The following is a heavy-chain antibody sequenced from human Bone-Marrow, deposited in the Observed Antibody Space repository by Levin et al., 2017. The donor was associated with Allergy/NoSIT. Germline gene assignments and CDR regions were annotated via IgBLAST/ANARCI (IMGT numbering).Heavy chain of an antibody. CDR2: IKSKTDGGTT. V-gene: IGHV3-15*01. J-gene: IGHJ4*02. Sequence: GGSLRLSCAASGFTFSNAWMSWVRQAPGKGLEWVGRIKSKTDGGTTDYAAPVKGRFTILRDDAKNTLYLQMNSLKSEDTAVYYCTTRYTYGTNFDYWGQGTLVPVSS. D-gene: IGHD5-18*01. CDR1: GFTFSNAW. CDR3: TTRYTYGTNFDY.